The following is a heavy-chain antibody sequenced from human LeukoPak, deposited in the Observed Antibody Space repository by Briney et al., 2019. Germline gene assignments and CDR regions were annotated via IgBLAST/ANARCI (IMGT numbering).Heavy chain of an antibody. D-gene: IGHD3-9*01. J-gene: IGHJ3*02. CDR1: GSSISSGDYY. Sequence: SETLSLTCTVSGSSISSGDYYWSWIRQPPGKGLEWIGYIYYSGSTYYNPSLKSRVTISVDTSKNQFSLKLSSVTAADTAVYYCARRTLTGYYSSDAFDIWGQGTMVTVSS. CDR2: IYYSGST. V-gene: IGHV4-30-4*08. CDR3: ARRTLTGYYSSDAFDI.